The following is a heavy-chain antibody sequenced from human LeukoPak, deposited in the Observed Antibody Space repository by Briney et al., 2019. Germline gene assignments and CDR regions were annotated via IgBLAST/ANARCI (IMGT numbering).Heavy chain of an antibody. CDR2: IYTDGST. J-gene: IGHJ4*02. Sequence: SETLSLTCTVSGGSTSNSFWSRIQQPAGKGLEWIGRIYTDGSTNSNPSLRSRLTMSLDTSNNQVSLKLTSVTAADTAVYFCSRAPVGCGGTCAFDYWGQGILVTVSS. D-gene: IGHD2-15*01. CDR1: GGSTSNSF. V-gene: IGHV4-4*07. CDR3: SRAPVGCGGTCAFDY.